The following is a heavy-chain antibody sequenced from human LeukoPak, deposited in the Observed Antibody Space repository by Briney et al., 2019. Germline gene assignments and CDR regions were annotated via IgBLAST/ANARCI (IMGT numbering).Heavy chain of an antibody. J-gene: IGHJ4*02. CDR3: ARLVATAKFDY. V-gene: IGHV3-7*01. CDR1: GFTFSSDW. D-gene: IGHD5-12*01. CDR2: IKPDGSEK. Sequence: GGSLRLSCAATGFTFSSDWMSWVRQAPGKGLEWVANIKPDGSEKYYVDSVKGRFTMSRDNVKNSIYLQMNSLGAEDAAVYYCARLVATAKFDYWGQGTLVTLSS.